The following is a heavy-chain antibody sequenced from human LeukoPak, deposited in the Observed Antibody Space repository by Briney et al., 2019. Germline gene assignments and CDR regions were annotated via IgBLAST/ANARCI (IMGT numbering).Heavy chain of an antibody. Sequence: SETLSLTCTVSGGSISSSSYYWGWIRQPPGKGLEWIGSIYYSGSTYSNPSLKSRVTISVDTSKNQFSLKLSPVTDADTAVYYCARGGWFGDPYYFDWWGQGTLVTVSS. CDR2: IYYSGST. V-gene: IGHV4-39*07. CDR3: ARGGWFGDPYYFDW. J-gene: IGHJ4*02. D-gene: IGHD3-10*01. CDR1: GGSISSSSYY.